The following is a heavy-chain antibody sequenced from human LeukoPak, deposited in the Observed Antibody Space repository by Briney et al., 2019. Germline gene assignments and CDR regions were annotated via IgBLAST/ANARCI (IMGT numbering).Heavy chain of an antibody. Sequence: SGTLSLTCTVSGGSISSSNWWSWVRQPPGKGLEWIGLIYPSGSTNYNPSLKSRVTMSVDTSMNQFSLKLSSVTAADTAVYYCARGLSGRYSFDPWGQGTPVTVSS. CDR3: ARGLSGRYSFDP. J-gene: IGHJ5*02. D-gene: IGHD1-26*01. CDR2: IYPSGST. CDR1: GGSISSSNW. V-gene: IGHV4-4*02.